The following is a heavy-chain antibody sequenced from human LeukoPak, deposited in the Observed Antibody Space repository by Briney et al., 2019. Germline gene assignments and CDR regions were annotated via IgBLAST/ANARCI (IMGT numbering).Heavy chain of an antibody. V-gene: IGHV3-21*01. CDR1: GFSFTSFG. J-gene: IGHJ4*02. D-gene: IGHD2/OR15-2a*01. CDR2: ITTSTGI. Sequence: PGGSLRLSCAASGFSFTSFGMTWVRLAPGKGLEWVSSITTSTGIYYTDSVKGRFTISRDNAKNSLYLQMSSLRAEDTAVYYCARVRGDYFLDCWGQGTLVTVSS. CDR3: ARVRGDYFLDC.